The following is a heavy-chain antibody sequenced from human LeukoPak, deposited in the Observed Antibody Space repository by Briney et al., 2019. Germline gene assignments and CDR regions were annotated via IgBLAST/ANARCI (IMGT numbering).Heavy chain of an antibody. Sequence: GASVKVSCKASGYTFTSYGISWVRQAPGQGLEWMGGIIPIFGSANYAQNFQGRVTITADESTTTAYMELSSLRSEDTAVYYCAKGDTTWELPHDYWGQGTLVTVSS. V-gene: IGHV1-69*13. CDR2: IIPIFGSA. CDR3: AKGDTTWELPHDY. CDR1: GYTFTSYG. J-gene: IGHJ4*02. D-gene: IGHD1-26*01.